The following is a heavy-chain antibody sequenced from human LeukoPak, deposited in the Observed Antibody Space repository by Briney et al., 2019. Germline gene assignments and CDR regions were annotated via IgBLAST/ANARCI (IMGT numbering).Heavy chain of an antibody. Sequence: ASVKVTCKSSGYTFTAYYMHWVRQAPGQGLEWMGWINPNSGGTNYAQKFQGRVTMTRDTSISTAYMELSRLRSDDTAVYYCARGNRLGYCSSTSCQPADYWGQGTLVTVSS. CDR1: GYTFTAYY. D-gene: IGHD2-2*01. CDR3: ARGNRLGYCSSTSCQPADY. CDR2: INPNSGGT. J-gene: IGHJ4*02. V-gene: IGHV1-2*02.